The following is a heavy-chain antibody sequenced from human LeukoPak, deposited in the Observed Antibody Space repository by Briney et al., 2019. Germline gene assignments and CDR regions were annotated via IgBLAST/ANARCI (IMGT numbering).Heavy chain of an antibody. Sequence: GGSLRLSCAASGFTFSSYSMNWVRQAPGKGLEWVSYISSSSSTIYYADSVKGRFTISRDNAKNSLYLQMNSLRAEDTAVYYCAKGPVAGLYYFDYWGQGTLVTVSS. CDR2: ISSSSSTI. CDR3: AKGPVAGLYYFDY. V-gene: IGHV3-48*04. J-gene: IGHJ4*02. D-gene: IGHD6-19*01. CDR1: GFTFSSYS.